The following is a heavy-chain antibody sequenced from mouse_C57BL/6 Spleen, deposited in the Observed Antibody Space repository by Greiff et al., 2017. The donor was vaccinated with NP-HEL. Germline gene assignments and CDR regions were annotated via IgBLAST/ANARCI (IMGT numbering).Heavy chain of an antibody. CDR3: ARSRSYGNYDYYFDY. CDR1: GYTFTSYT. J-gene: IGHJ2*01. D-gene: IGHD2-1*01. V-gene: IGHV1-4*01. CDR2: INPSSGYT. Sequence: QVQLQQSGAELARPGASVKMSCKASGYTFTSYTMHWVKQRPGQGLEWIGYINPSSGYTKYNQKFKDKATLTADKSSSTAYMQLSSLTSEDSAVYYCARSRSYGNYDYYFDYWGQGTTLTVSS.